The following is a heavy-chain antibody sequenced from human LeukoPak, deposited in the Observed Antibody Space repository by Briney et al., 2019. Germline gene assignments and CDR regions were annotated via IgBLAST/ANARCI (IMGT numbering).Heavy chain of an antibody. J-gene: IGHJ4*02. CDR2: IGRGSST. CDR3: AKWGDYDILTGYYDSDY. CDR1: GFIFSNYA. Sequence: GASLRLSCAASGFIFSNYAMSWVRPAPGKGLEWVSAIGRGSSTYYADSVKGRFTISRDNSKNTLYLQLNRLRAEDTAVYYCAKWGDYDILTGYYDSDYWGQGTLVTVSS. D-gene: IGHD3-9*01. V-gene: IGHV3-23*01.